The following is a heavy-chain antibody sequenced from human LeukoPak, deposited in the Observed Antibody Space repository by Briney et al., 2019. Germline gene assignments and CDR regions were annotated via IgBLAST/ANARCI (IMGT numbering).Heavy chain of an antibody. V-gene: IGHV4-59*01. CDR3: ARGVISYYDYVRGTQPRFDY. CDR1: GGSISSYY. D-gene: IGHD3-16*01. CDR2: IYYSGST. J-gene: IGHJ4*02. Sequence: SETLSLTCTVSGGSISSYYWSWIRQPPGKGLEWIGYIYYSGSTNYNPSLKSRVTISVDTSKNQFSLKLSSVTAADTAVYYCARGVISYYDYVRGTQPRFDYWGQGTLVTVSS.